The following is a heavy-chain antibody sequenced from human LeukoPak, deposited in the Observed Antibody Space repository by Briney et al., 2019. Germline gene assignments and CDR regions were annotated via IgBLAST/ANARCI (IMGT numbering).Heavy chain of an antibody. J-gene: IGHJ4*02. V-gene: IGHV3-23*01. CDR3: ATYRQVLLPFES. Sequence: PGGSLRLSCAASGFTFSSYGMSWVRQAPGKGPEWVSYIGSGGGTTYYADSVKGRFTISRDNSKNTLYLQMNSLRAEDTAIYYCATYRQVLLPFESWGQGTLVTVSS. CDR2: IGSGGGTT. D-gene: IGHD2-8*02. CDR1: GFTFSSYG.